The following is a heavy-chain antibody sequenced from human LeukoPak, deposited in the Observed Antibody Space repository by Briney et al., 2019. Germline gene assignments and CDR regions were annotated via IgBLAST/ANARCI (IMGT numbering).Heavy chain of an antibody. CDR1: GFTFSNYA. D-gene: IGHD2-15*01. CDR2: ISNRGADT. CDR3: ARLFRYCSGGTCYTDRGYFFDY. J-gene: IGHJ4*02. V-gene: IGHV3-23*01. Sequence: PGRSLRLSCVAPGFTFSNYAMSWVRQAPGKGLEWVSTISNRGADTYYADSVKGRFTISRDNSKNTLSLQMNSLRAEDTAVYYCARLFRYCSGGTCYTDRGYFFDYWGQGTLVTVSS.